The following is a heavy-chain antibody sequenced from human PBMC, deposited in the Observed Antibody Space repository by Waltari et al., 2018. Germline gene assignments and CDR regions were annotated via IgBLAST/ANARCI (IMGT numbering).Heavy chain of an antibody. CDR2: VILIVGTA. V-gene: IGHV1-69*01. D-gene: IGHD1-26*01. CDR1: GGTFSSYA. Sequence: QVQLVQSGAEVKKPGSSVKVSCKASGGTFSSYAISWVRQAPGQGLEWMGGVILIVGTANSAQKFKGRVTSTADESTSTAYMGRSILRSEDTAVYYCARLVVGAADDFAIWGQGTMVTVSS. CDR3: ARLVVGAADDFAI. J-gene: IGHJ3*02.